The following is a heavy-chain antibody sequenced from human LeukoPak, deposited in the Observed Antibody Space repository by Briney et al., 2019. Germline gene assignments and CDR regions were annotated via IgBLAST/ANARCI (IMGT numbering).Heavy chain of an antibody. CDR3: ARELNYGYRVEREVDY. D-gene: IGHD5-18*01. V-gene: IGHV3-30*02. CDR2: IRYDGSNK. J-gene: IGHJ4*02. CDR1: GFTFSSYG. Sequence: GGSLRLSCAASGFTFSSYGMHWVRQAPGKGLEWVAFIRYDGSNKYYADSVKGRFTISRDNSKNTLYLQMNSLRAEDTAVYYCARELNYGYRVEREVDYWGQGTLVTVSS.